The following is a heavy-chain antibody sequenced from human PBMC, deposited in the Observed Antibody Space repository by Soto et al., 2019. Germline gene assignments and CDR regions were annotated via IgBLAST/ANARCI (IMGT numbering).Heavy chain of an antibody. CDR1: GFTFSNAW. V-gene: IGHV3-15*01. Sequence: GGSLRLSCAASGFTFSNAWMSWVRQAPGKGLEWVGRIKSKTDGGTTDYAAPVKGRFTISRDDSKNTLYLQMNSLKTEDTAVYYCTTDRTGTYATHYYYYGMDVWGQGTTVTVSS. CDR2: IKSKTDGGTT. J-gene: IGHJ6*02. D-gene: IGHD1-7*01. CDR3: TTDRTGTYATHYYYYGMDV.